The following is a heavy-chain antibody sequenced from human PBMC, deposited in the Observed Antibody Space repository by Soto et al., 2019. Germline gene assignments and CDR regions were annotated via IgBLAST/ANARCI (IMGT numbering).Heavy chain of an antibody. D-gene: IGHD3-10*01. CDR2: ISYDGSNK. J-gene: IGHJ4*02. CDR3: ARDRGSTFGGADS. Sequence: QVQLVESGGGVVQPGRSLRLSCAASGFTFSSYAMHWVRQAPGKGLEWVAVISYDGSNKYYADSVTGRFTISGDNSKNTLYLQMNSLKTEDTAVYYCARDRGSTFGGADSWGQGTLVTVSS. V-gene: IGHV3-30-3*01. CDR1: GFTFSSYA.